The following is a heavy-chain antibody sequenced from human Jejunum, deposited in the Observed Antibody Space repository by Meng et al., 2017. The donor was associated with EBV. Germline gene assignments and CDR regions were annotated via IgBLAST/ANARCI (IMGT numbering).Heavy chain of an antibody. CDR3: AKLTRA. CDR1: GFTFNSHT. V-gene: IGHV3-23*04. J-gene: IGHJ5*02. CDR2: ITDSGGST. Sequence: DVQLGESGGGVVQPGGSLRLSCAASGFTFNSHTMSWVRQAPGKGLEWVSAITDSGGSTYYTDSVKGRFTISRDNSKNTLYLQMNSLRAEDTAVYYCAKLTRAWGQGTLVTVSS.